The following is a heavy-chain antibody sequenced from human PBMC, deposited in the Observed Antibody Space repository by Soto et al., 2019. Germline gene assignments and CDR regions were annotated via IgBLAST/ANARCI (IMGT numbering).Heavy chain of an antibody. Sequence: GGSLRLSCAASGFTFSSYAMSWVRQAPGKGLEWVSAISGSGGSTYYADSVKGRFTISRDNSKNTLYLQMNSLRAEATAVSYCAKRREVVEPRNYFDYWGQGPLVTVSS. CDR3: AKRREVVEPRNYFDY. D-gene: IGHD2-15*01. CDR2: ISGSGGST. CDR1: GFTFSSYA. V-gene: IGHV3-23*01. J-gene: IGHJ4*02.